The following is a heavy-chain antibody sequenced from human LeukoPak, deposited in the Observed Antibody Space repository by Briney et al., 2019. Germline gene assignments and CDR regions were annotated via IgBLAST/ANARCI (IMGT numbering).Heavy chain of an antibody. CDR2: IYHSGST. Sequence: SGTLSLTCAVSGGSISRSNWWSWVRQPPGKGLEWIGEIYHSGSTNYNPSLKSRVTISVDKSKNQFSLKLSSVTAADTAVYYCARGRYYYGSGSFDYWGQGTLVTVSS. J-gene: IGHJ4*02. CDR1: GGSISRSNW. CDR3: ARGRYYYGSGSFDY. V-gene: IGHV4-4*02. D-gene: IGHD3-10*01.